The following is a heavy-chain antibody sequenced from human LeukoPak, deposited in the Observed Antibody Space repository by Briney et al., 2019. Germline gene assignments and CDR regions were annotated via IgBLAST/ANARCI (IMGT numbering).Heavy chain of an antibody. CDR3: ARAEYSGYDYYVKYYYYYYMDV. CDR2: IKQDGSEK. CDR1: GFTFSSYW. V-gene: IGHV3-7*01. J-gene: IGHJ6*03. Sequence: GGSLRLSCAASGFTFSSYWMSWVRQAPGKGLEWVANIKQDGSEKYYVDSVKGRFTISRDNAKNSLYLQMNSLRAEDTAVYYCARAEYSGYDYYVKYYYYYYMDVWGKGTTVTVSS. D-gene: IGHD5-12*01.